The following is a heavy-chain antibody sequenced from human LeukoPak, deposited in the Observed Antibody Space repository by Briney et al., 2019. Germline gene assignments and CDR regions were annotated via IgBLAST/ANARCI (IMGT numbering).Heavy chain of an antibody. CDR2: ISYDGSNK. D-gene: IGHD3-16*02. CDR3: AKVIVGWLLDY. Sequence: PGGSLRLSCAASGFTFSNYAMHWVRQAPGKGLEWVAVISYDGSNKYYADSVKGRFTISRDNSKNTLYPQMNSLRADDTAMYYCAKVIVGWLLDYWGQGTLVTVSS. V-gene: IGHV3-30*18. CDR1: GFTFSNYA. J-gene: IGHJ4*02.